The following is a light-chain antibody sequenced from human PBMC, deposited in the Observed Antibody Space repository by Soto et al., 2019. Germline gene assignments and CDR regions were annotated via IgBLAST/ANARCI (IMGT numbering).Light chain of an antibody. J-gene: IGLJ2*01. CDR3: QSYDISLSASV. V-gene: IGLV1-40*01. CDR1: RSNIGAGYA. CDR2: DNT. Sequence: QPVLTQPPSVSGAPGQRVTISCTGSRSNIGAGYAVHWYQQLPGTAPKLLIYDNTNRPSGVPDRFSASESGTSASLAITGLQSEDEADYYCQSYDISLSASVFGGGTKVTVL.